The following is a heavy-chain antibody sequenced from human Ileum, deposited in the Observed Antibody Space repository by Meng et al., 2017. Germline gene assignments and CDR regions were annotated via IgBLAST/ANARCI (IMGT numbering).Heavy chain of an antibody. D-gene: IGHD4-17*01. J-gene: IGHJ4*02. CDR3: AHKREETTVNYFDY. CDR1: GFSVTTDGVG. CDR2: IYWDDDT. V-gene: IGHV2-5*02. Sequence: LKECGLTLVNPTQTRTLTCTLSGFSVTTDGVGVGWIRQPPGKALEWLALIYWDDDTRYSPSLKHRLTITKDTSKNQVVLTMTDMDPVDTATYYCAHKREETTVNYFDYWGQGTLVTVSS.